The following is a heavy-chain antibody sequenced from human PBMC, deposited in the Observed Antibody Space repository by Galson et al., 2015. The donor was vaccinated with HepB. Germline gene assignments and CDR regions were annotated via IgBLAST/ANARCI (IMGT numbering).Heavy chain of an antibody. D-gene: IGHD3-9*01. V-gene: IGHV4-34*01. CDR2: INHSGST. J-gene: IGHJ4*02. CDR1: GGSFSGYY. CDR3: ARAPKHFDWLGTDY. Sequence: SETLSLTCAVYGGSFSGYYWSWIRQPPGKGLEWIGEINHSGSTNYNPSLKSRVTISVDTSKNQFSLKLSSVTAADTAVYYCARAPKHFDWLGTDYWGQGTLVTVSS.